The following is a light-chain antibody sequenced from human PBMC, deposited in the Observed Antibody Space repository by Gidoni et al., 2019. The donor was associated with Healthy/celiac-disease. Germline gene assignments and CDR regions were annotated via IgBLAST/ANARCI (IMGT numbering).Light chain of an antibody. V-gene: IGKV3-20*01. CDR3: PQYGSSPLYT. CDR2: GAS. CDR1: QRVSSSY. J-gene: IGKJ3*01. Sequence: ETVSTPSPGTLSLSPGERATLSCRASQRVSSSYLAWNQQKPGQDPRLLIYGASSRATGIPDSCSGSGSGTDFTLTISRLAPEDFAVYYFPQYGSSPLYTFGPGTKVDIK.